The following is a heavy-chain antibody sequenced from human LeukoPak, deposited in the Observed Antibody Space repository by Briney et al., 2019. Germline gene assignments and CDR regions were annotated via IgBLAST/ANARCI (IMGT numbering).Heavy chain of an antibody. CDR3: AKRFRGSSGLYYFDY. D-gene: IGHD6-13*01. CDR2: TRGSGDST. CDR1: GFTFSSYA. V-gene: IGHV3-23*01. Sequence: GGSLRLSCAASGFTFSSYALSWVRQAPGQGLECVSATRGSGDSTYYADSVKGRFTISRDNSKNTLYLQMNSLRAEDTAIYYCAKRFRGSSGLYYFDYWGQGTLVTVSS. J-gene: IGHJ4*02.